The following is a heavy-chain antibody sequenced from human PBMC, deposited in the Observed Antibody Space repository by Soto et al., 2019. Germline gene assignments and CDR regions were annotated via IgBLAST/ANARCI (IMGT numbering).Heavy chain of an antibody. CDR1: RWIFSTYG. V-gene: IGHV3-30*03. D-gene: IGHD2-21*01. Sequence: GGSLRLTCAAPRWIFSTYGMHWVRQAPGKGLEWVAVISYDGSNKYYADSVKGRFTISRDKSQNRVYLQMNSLRGEDNALYYRARDCKASGSVHYHIHXSRQATRVTVS. CDR2: ISYDGSNK. J-gene: IGHJ5*02. CDR3: ARDCKASGSVHYHIHX.